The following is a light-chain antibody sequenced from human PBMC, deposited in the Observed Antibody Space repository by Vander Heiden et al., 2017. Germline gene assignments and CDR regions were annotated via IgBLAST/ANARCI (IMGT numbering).Light chain of an antibody. Sequence: DIQMTQSPSSLSASVGDRVTITCRASQSISSYLNWYQQKPGKAPKLLIYAASSLQSGVPSRFSGSGSGTDFTLTISSLQPEDFATYYCQHCYTTPFTFGPGTIVDIK. CDR3: QHCYTTPFT. CDR1: QSISSY. J-gene: IGKJ3*01. V-gene: IGKV1-39*01. CDR2: AAS.